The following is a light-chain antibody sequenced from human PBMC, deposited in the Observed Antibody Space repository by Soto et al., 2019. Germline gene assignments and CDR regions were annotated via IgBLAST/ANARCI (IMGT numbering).Light chain of an antibody. Sequence: QSALTQPASVSGSPGQSITISCTGISSDVGGYNYVSWYQQHPGKAPKLMIYDVSNRPSGVSNRFSGSKSGNTASLTISGLQAEDEADYYCSSYTSSSTFFGTRTKLTVL. V-gene: IGLV2-14*01. J-gene: IGLJ1*01. CDR1: SSDVGGYNY. CDR3: SSYTSSSTF. CDR2: DVS.